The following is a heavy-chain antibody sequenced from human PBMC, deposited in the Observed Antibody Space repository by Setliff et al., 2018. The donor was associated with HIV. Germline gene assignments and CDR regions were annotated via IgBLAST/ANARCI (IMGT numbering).Heavy chain of an antibody. CDR2: IYYSGST. J-gene: IGHJ4*02. Sequence: SETLSLTCTVSGGSISSGSYYWSWIRQHPGRGLEWIGYIYYSGSTYYNPSLKSRVTISVDTSKNQFSLRLSSVTAADTAVYYCARSPGPSYCSGGSCYDYFDYWGQGTLVTVSS. CDR1: GGSISSGSYY. CDR3: ARSPGPSYCSGGSCYDYFDY. D-gene: IGHD2-15*01. V-gene: IGHV4-31*03.